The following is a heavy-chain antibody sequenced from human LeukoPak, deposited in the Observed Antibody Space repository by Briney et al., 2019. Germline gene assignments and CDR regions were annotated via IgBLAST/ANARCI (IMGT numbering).Heavy chain of an antibody. Sequence: GRSLRLSCAASGFTFSSYAMSWVRQAPEKGLGWVSAISGSGGSTYYADSVKGRFTISRDNSKNTLYLQMNSLRAEDTAVYYCANSPAAVAGYWGQGTLVTVSS. V-gene: IGHV3-23*01. CDR1: GFTFSSYA. D-gene: IGHD6-19*01. CDR2: ISGSGGST. CDR3: ANSPAAVAGY. J-gene: IGHJ4*02.